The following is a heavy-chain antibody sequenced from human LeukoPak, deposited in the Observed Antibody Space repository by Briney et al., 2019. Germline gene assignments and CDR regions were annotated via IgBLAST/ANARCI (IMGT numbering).Heavy chain of an antibody. D-gene: IGHD1-26*01. Sequence: GGSLRLSCAASGFTFSSYSMNWVRQAPGKGLEWVGRIKSKADGGTTDYGAPVKDRFSISRDDSKNTLYLQMNSLKTEDTAVYYCTTEHTLGKVGAIDYWGQGTLVTVSS. J-gene: IGHJ4*02. V-gene: IGHV3-15*01. CDR1: GFTFSSYS. CDR2: IKSKADGGTT. CDR3: TTEHTLGKVGAIDY.